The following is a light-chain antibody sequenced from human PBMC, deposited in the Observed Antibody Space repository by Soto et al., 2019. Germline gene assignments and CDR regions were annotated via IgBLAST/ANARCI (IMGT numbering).Light chain of an antibody. CDR3: QQTYSSPRT. Sequence: DTQLTQSPSSLSASVGDRVTLTCRASQNINNYLNWYQQKPGKAPNLLIYAASSLQTGVPSRFTGSGSGTDFTLTISNLQPEDFAVYYCQQTYSSPRTFGQGTKVDIK. J-gene: IGKJ1*01. CDR2: AAS. V-gene: IGKV1-39*01. CDR1: QNINNY.